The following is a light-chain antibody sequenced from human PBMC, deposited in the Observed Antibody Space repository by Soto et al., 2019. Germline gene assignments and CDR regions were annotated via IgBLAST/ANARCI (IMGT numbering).Light chain of an antibody. CDR1: QSISNY. Sequence: DIQMAQSPSSLSASVGDRVTITCRSSQSISNYLNWYQQKPGKAPKLLIYAASRLQSGVPSRFSGSGSGTDFTLTISSRQPEDFATYYCQQSYSTPRTFGQGTKVEIK. V-gene: IGKV1-39*01. CDR2: AAS. J-gene: IGKJ1*01. CDR3: QQSYSTPRT.